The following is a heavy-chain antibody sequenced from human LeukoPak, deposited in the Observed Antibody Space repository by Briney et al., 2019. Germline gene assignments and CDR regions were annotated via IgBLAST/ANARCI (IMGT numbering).Heavy chain of an antibody. Sequence: GGSLRLSCAASGFTFSSYEMNWVRQAPGKGLEWISYISSSGNTIYYADSVKGRFTISRDNAKNSLYLQMNSLRAEDTAVYYCARIGAGSYWYFDLWGRGTLVTVSS. CDR3: ARIGAGSYWYFDL. CDR1: GFTFSSYE. J-gene: IGHJ2*01. V-gene: IGHV3-48*03. D-gene: IGHD1-26*01. CDR2: ISSSGNTI.